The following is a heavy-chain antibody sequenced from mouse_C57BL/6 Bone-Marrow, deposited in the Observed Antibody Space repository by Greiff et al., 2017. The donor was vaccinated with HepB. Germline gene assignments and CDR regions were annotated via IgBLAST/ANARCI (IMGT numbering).Heavy chain of an antibody. V-gene: IGHV1-72*01. CDR1: GYTFTSYW. D-gene: IGHD1-1*01. CDR2: IDPNSGGT. Sequence: QVQLKQPGAELVKPGASVKLSCKASGYTFTSYWMHWVKQRPGRGLEWIGRIDPNSGGTKYNEKFKSKATLTVDKPSSTAYMQLSSLTSEDSAVYYCARKDYGSPWYFDVWGTGTTVTVSS. CDR3: ARKDYGSPWYFDV. J-gene: IGHJ1*03.